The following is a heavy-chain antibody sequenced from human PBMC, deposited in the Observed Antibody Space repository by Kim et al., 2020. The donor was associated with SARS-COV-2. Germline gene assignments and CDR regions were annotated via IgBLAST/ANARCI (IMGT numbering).Heavy chain of an antibody. D-gene: IGHD1-26*01. CDR3: ARDLLVGATSYGMDV. J-gene: IGHJ6*02. CDR2: IWAAGGNK. CDR1: GFTFSSYG. V-gene: IGHV3-33*01. Sequence: GGSLRLSCAASGFTFSSYGMHWVRQGPGDVWAWVAVIWAAGGNKYYADSVKGRFTISRDNSKNTLYLQMNSLRAEDTAVYYCARDLLVGATSYGMDVWGQGTTVTVSS.